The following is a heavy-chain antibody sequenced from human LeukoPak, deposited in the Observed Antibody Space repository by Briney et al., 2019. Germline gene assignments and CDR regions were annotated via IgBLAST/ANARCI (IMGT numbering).Heavy chain of an antibody. CDR3: ARVSGSGYSRGWFDP. CDR2: MYYSGST. Sequence: SETLSLTCTVSGGSISSSSFYWGWIRQPPGKGLEWIASMYYSGSTYYNPALKTRVTISVDTSKNQFSLKLRSVTAADTAVYYCARVSGSGYSRGWFDPWGQGTLVTVSS. V-gene: IGHV4-39*01. D-gene: IGHD3-22*01. CDR1: GGSISSSSFY. J-gene: IGHJ5*02.